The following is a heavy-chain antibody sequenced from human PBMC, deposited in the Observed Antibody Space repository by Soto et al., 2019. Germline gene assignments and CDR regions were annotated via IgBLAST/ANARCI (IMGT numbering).Heavy chain of an antibody. J-gene: IGHJ5*02. CDR1: GFTFSSYS. CDR2: ISDSGGNT. Sequence: EVQLTESGGGLGQPGGSLRLSCAASGFTFSSYSMTWVRQAPGKGLEWVSGISDSGGNTWYADSVKGRFTISRDNSKNPLFLQMNSLRAEDTAVYFCSKWSGFGDAWGQGTLVTVSS. D-gene: IGHD3-10*01. V-gene: IGHV3-23*01. CDR3: SKWSGFGDA.